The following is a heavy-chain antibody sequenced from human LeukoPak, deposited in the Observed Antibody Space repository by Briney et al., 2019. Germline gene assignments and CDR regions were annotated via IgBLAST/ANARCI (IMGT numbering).Heavy chain of an antibody. D-gene: IGHD3-10*01. CDR1: GFNFSSYS. CDR2: ISSSSTI. CDR3: ARRPMGRGGGVIDY. Sequence: GGSLRLSCAASGFNFSSYSMNWVRLAPGKGLEWCSYISSSSTIYYADSVRGRFTISRDNAKNSLYLQMNSLRAEDTAVYYCARRPMGRGGGVIDYWGQGTLVTVSS. J-gene: IGHJ4*02. V-gene: IGHV3-48*04.